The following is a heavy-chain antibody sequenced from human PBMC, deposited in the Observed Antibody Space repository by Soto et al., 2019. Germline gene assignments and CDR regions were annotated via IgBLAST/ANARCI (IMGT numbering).Heavy chain of an antibody. CDR3: EVAGY. Sequence: EAQLVESGGGWVQPGGSLRLSCVVSGFTFSGYWMNWVRQAPGKGLEWVANIKEGGSEKNYVDSVKGRFTISRDNAKSSLYLQMNSLRAENTAVYYCEVAGYWGQGTMVTVSS. CDR2: IKEGGSEK. CDR1: GFTFSGYW. V-gene: IGHV3-7*01. D-gene: IGHD5-12*01. J-gene: IGHJ4*02.